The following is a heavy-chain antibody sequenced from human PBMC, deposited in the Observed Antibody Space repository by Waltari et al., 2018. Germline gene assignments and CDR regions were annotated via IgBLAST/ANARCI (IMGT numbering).Heavy chain of an antibody. CDR1: GFTFSSWA. D-gene: IGHD6-19*01. CDR3: AKDRSSGWYIGFDS. V-gene: IGHV3-23*03. J-gene: IGHJ4*02. Sequence: EVQLLEAGGGLVQPGGSLRLSCAASGFTFSSWAMSWVRQAPGKGLEWVSVIYSGGVSTYYADSVKGRFTVSRDNSKNTLYLEMTSLRAEDTAVYYCAKDRSSGWYIGFDSWGQGTLVTVSS. CDR2: IYSGGVST.